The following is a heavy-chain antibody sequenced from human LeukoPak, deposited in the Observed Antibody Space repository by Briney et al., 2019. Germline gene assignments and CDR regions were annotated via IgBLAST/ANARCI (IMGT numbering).Heavy chain of an antibody. CDR3: VGSCYSQPYYFDY. Sequence: PGGSLRLSCVFSGFTFSAFDLTWVRQAPGKGLEWVSGISGSGDKTYYADSVRGRFTISRDNSKNTLYLQMNSLRAEDTAVYYCVGSCYSQPYYFDYWGQGTLVTVSS. CDR2: ISGSGDKT. D-gene: IGHD2-15*01. V-gene: IGHV3-23*01. CDR1: GFTFSAFD. J-gene: IGHJ4*02.